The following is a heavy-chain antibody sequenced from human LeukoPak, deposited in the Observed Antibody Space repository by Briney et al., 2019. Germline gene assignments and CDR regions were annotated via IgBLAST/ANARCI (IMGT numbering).Heavy chain of an antibody. D-gene: IGHD3-22*01. J-gene: IGHJ4*02. CDR2: IKQDGSEK. CDR1: RFTFSSYW. CDR3: ARDPESGYYPYYFDY. V-gene: IGHV3-7*01. Sequence: GGSLRLSCAASRFTFSSYWMSWVRQAPGKGLEWVANIKQDGSEKYYVDSVKGRFTISRDNAKNSLYLQMNSLRAEDTAVYYCARDPESGYYPYYFDYWGQGTLVTVSS.